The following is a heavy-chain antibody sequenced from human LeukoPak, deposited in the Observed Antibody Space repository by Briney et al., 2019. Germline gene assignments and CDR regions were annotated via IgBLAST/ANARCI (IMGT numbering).Heavy chain of an antibody. CDR3: ARDKEAAVDFWSGYYPL. Sequence: PGGSLRLSCAASGFIFSSYWMGWVRQAPGKGLEWVANIKRDGSERYYVDSVKGRFTISRDNAQNSLYLQMNSLRDEDTGVYYCARDKEAAVDFWSGYYPLRGQGTLVTVSS. V-gene: IGHV3-7*01. D-gene: IGHD3-3*01. CDR1: GFIFSSYW. CDR2: IKRDGSER. J-gene: IGHJ4*02.